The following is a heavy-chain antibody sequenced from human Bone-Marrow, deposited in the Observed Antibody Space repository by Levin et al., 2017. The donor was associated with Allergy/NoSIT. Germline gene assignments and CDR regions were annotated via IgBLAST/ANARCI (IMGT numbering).Heavy chain of an antibody. CDR2: VYYIGST. CDR1: GASIRSSYDH. J-gene: IGHJ5*02. Sequence: GSLRLSCSVSGASIRSSYDHWGWIRQPPGKGPEFIGSVYYIGSTEYNPSLKSRVTISVDPSKNQFSLKLTSVTAADTAVYYCAREKAAGSYNWFDPWGQGTLVTVSS. CDR3: AREKAAGSYNWFDP. V-gene: IGHV4-39*07. D-gene: IGHD6-13*01.